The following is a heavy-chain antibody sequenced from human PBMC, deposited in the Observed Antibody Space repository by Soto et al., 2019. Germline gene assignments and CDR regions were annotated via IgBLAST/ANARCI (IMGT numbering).Heavy chain of an antibody. J-gene: IGHJ1*01. CDR1: GFTFSSYA. D-gene: IGHD4-17*01. CDR2: ISGSGGST. V-gene: IGHV3-23*01. CDR3: AKVPLYGDYQGYFQH. Sequence: GSLRLSCAASGFTFSSYAMSWVRQAPGKGLEWVSAISGSGGSTYYADSVKGRFTISRDNSKNTLYLQMNSLRAEDTAVYYCAKVPLYGDYQGYFQHWGQGTLVTVSS.